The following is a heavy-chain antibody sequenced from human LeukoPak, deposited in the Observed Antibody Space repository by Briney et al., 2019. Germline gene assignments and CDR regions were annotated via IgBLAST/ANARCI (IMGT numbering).Heavy chain of an antibody. Sequence: SETLSLTCTVSGGSISSSNDYWGWIRQPPGKGLEWIGSFYYSGSTYYNPSLKTRVTISVDTSKHQFSLKLSSVTAAETAVYYCAREGRYRYGYNEYHSYMDIWGKGTTVTVSS. D-gene: IGHD5-24*01. J-gene: IGHJ6*03. V-gene: IGHV4-39*07. CDR3: AREGRYRYGYNEYHSYMDI. CDR1: GGSISSSNDY. CDR2: FYYSGST.